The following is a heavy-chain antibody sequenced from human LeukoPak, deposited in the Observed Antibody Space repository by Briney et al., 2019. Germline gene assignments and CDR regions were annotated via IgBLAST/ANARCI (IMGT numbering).Heavy chain of an antibody. Sequence: SETLSLTCAVYGGSFSGYYWSWIRQPPGKGLEWIGEINHSGSTNYNPSLKSRVTISVDTSKNQFSLKLSSVTAADTAVYYCARRGLRYFDWLQPYNWFDPWGQGTLVTVSS. J-gene: IGHJ5*02. CDR1: GGSFSGYY. CDR2: INHSGST. V-gene: IGHV4-34*01. CDR3: ARRGLRYFDWLQPYNWFDP. D-gene: IGHD3-9*01.